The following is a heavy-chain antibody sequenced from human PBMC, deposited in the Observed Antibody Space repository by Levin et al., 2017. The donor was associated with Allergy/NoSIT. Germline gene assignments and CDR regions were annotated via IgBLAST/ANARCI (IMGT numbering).Heavy chain of an antibody. CDR3: AITGFRRGVDYYYGSAV. J-gene: IGHJ6*01. CDR2: IRIKAYGGTT. Sequence: GGSLRLSCSTSGFTFADYAMSWFRQAPGKGLEWVGLIRIKAYGGTTEYATSVKGRFTISRDDSKSIAYLEMNSLQTEDRGMDYCAITGFRRGVDYYYGSAVWGQGTTVTVSS. CDR1: GFTFADYA. D-gene: IGHD1-20*01. V-gene: IGHV3-49*03.